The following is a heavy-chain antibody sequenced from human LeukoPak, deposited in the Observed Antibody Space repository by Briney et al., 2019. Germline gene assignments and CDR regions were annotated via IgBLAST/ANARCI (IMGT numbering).Heavy chain of an antibody. CDR1: VYTFIDYY. V-gene: IGHV1-2*02. D-gene: IGHD2-8*01. Sequence: EASVKVSSKPSVYTFIDYYIIWMRQAPGRGLEYMGWINPKSGATRNRQNFQGRITMTRDTSVNTAYMDLGTLSSDDAAIYFCARGSAVSCTSTNCHAPLDYWGQGTLVTVSS. CDR3: ARGSAVSCTSTNCHAPLDY. CDR2: INPKSGAT. J-gene: IGHJ4*02.